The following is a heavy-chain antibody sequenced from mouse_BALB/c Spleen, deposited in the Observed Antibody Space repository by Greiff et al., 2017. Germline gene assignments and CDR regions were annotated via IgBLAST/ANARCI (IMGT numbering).Heavy chain of an antibody. CDR1: GDSITSGY. J-gene: IGHJ4*01. Sequence: EVKVEESGPSLVKPSQTLSLTCSVTGDSITSGYWNWIRKFPGNKLEYMGYISYSGSTYYNPSLKSRISITRDTSKNQYYLQLNSVTTEDTATYYCARQLGLRGAMDYWGQGTSVTVSS. V-gene: IGHV3-8*02. D-gene: IGHD3-1*01. CDR3: ARQLGLRGAMDY. CDR2: ISYSGST.